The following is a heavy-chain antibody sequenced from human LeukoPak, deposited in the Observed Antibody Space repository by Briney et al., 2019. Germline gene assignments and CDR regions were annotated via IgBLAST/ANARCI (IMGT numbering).Heavy chain of an antibody. J-gene: IGHJ4*02. Sequence: GGSLRLSCTASGFTFSGSAIHWVRQAYGQGLEWVGRIRSIANNYATAYGASVKGRFTISRDDSKNTAYLQMNSLKIDDTAVYYCTRHTEFDYWGQGTVVTVSS. CDR3: TRHTEFDY. V-gene: IGHV3-73*01. CDR2: IRSIANNYAT. CDR1: GFTFSGSA.